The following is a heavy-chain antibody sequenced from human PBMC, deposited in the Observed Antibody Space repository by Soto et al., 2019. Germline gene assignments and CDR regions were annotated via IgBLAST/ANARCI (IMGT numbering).Heavy chain of an antibody. Sequence: GASVKVSCKASGYTFTSYDINWVRQATGQGLEWMGWMNPNSGNTGYAQKFQGRVTMTRNTSISTAYMELSSLRSEDTAVYYCARGSANVLRFLEWLVFDYWGQGTLVTVSS. J-gene: IGHJ4*02. V-gene: IGHV1-8*01. CDR3: ARGSANVLRFLEWLVFDY. CDR1: GYTFTSYD. CDR2: MNPNSGNT. D-gene: IGHD3-3*01.